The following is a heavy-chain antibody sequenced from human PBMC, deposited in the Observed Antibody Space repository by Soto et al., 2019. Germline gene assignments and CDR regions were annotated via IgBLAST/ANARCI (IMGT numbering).Heavy chain of an antibody. CDR2: INYSGST. CDR1: GGSFANYY. V-gene: IGHV4-34*01. D-gene: IGHD2-15*01. Sequence: SETLSLTCAVYGGSFANYYWNWIRQPPGKGLEWIGEINYSGSTDYNPSLESRVTISVDTSKNQFSLKLSSVTAADTAVYYCARVQYCSGGSCYSSSWFDPWGQGTLVTVSS. CDR3: ARVQYCSGGSCYSSSWFDP. J-gene: IGHJ5*02.